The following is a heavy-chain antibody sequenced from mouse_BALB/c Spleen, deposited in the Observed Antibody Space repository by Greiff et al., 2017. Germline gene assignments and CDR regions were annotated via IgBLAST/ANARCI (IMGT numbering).Heavy chain of an antibody. D-gene: IGHD2-4*01. Sequence: EVKVEESGGGLVKPGGSLKLSCAASGFTFSSYAMSWVRQTPEKRLEWVASISSGGSTYYPDSVKGRFTISRDNARNILYLQMSSLRSEDTAMYYCARENYDYDGYAMDYWGQGTSVTVSS. CDR2: ISSGGST. CDR1: GFTFSSYA. J-gene: IGHJ4*01. CDR3: ARENYDYDGYAMDY. V-gene: IGHV5-6-5*01.